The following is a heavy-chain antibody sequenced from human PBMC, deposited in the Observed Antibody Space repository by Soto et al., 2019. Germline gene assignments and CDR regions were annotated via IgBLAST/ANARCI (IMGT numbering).Heavy chain of an antibody. Sequence: QVQLVQSGAEVKKPGASVKVSCKASGYTFTNYAFSWVRQAPGQGLEWMGWISAYNGNPNYPQKLQGRVTMTTDTSTTTDYMELRSLGSDDTAVYYCATALAPAGRFDCWGQGTLVTVSS. J-gene: IGHJ4*02. CDR1: GYTFTNYA. D-gene: IGHD6-13*01. CDR3: ATALAPAGRFDC. CDR2: ISAYNGNP. V-gene: IGHV1-18*01.